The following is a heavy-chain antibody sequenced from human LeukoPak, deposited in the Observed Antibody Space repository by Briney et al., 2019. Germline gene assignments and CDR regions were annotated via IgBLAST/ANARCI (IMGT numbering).Heavy chain of an antibody. D-gene: IGHD2-15*01. CDR3: ARDRSSFAVAATPSDY. V-gene: IGHV3-48*01. CDR1: GFTFDDYG. J-gene: IGHJ4*02. Sequence: GGSLRLSCAASGFTFDDYGMNWVRQAPGKGLEWVSYISSSSSTIYYADSVKGRFTISRDNAKNSLYLQMNSLRAEDTAVYYCARDRSSFAVAATPSDYWGQGTLVTVSS. CDR2: ISSSSSTI.